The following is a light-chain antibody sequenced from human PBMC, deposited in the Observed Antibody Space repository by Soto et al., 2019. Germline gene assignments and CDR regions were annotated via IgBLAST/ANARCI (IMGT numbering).Light chain of an antibody. V-gene: IGKV3-15*01. CDR2: GAS. Sequence: EIVMTQSPATLSVSPGERATLSCRASQSVSNNLAWYQKKPGQAPRLLIYGASTMATGIPARFSGSGSGTEFTLTISSLQSEDFAFYCCQQYNNWWTFGQGTRVDIK. J-gene: IGKJ1*01. CDR3: QQYNNWWT. CDR1: QSVSNN.